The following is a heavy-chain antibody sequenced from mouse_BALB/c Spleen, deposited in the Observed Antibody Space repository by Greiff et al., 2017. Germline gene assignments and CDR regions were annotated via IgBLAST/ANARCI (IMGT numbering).Heavy chain of an antibody. CDR1: GYTFTEYT. CDR2: INPYNDGT. Sequence: VQLQQSGPELVKPGASVKISCKTSGYTFTEYTMHWVKQSHGKSLEWIGGINPYNDGTKYNEKFKGKATLTSDKSSSTAYMELSSLTSEDSAVYYCARGTMITTDFAYWGQGTLVTVSA. D-gene: IGHD2-4*01. CDR3: ARGTMITTDFAY. J-gene: IGHJ3*01. V-gene: IGHV1-14*01.